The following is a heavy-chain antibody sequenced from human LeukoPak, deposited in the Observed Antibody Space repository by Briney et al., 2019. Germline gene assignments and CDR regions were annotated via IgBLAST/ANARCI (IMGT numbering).Heavy chain of an antibody. J-gene: IGHJ3*02. Sequence: PGGSLRLSCAASGFTFSSYWMTWVRQAPGKRLEWVSVIYVGGNTYYADSVKGRFTISRDNSKNTLYLQMNSLRAEDTAVYYCARGPYSLGAFDIWGQGTMVTVSS. CDR3: ARGPYSLGAFDI. D-gene: IGHD3-16*02. V-gene: IGHV3-53*01. CDR2: IYVGGNT. CDR1: GFTFSSYW.